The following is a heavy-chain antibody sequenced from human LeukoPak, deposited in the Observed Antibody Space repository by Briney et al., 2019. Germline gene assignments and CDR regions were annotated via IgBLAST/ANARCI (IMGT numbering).Heavy chain of an antibody. D-gene: IGHD1-26*01. Sequence: PGGSLRLFCAASGFTFSDHSMDWVRQAPGKGLEWVGRIRNKANSYTTEYAASVKGRFTISRDDSKNSLFLQMNSLKTEDTAVYYCARLVGSNDWGQGTLVTVSS. J-gene: IGHJ4*02. CDR2: IRNKANSYTT. V-gene: IGHV3-72*01. CDR3: ARLVGSND. CDR1: GFTFSDHS.